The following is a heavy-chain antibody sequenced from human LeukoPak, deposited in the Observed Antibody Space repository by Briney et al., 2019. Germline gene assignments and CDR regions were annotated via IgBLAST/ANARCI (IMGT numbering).Heavy chain of an antibody. D-gene: IGHD3-22*01. V-gene: IGHV3-33*01. Sequence: GRSLRLSCAASGFTFSSYGTHWVRQAPGKGLEWVAVIWYDGSNKYYADSVKGRFTISRDNSKNTLYLQMNSLRAEDTAVYYCARIAYYYDSSGPFDYWGQGTLVTVSS. CDR3: ARIAYYYDSSGPFDY. CDR1: GFTFSSYG. CDR2: IWYDGSNK. J-gene: IGHJ4*02.